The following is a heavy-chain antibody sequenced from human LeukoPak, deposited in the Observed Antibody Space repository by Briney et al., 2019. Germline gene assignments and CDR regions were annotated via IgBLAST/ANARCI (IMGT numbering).Heavy chain of an antibody. CDR1: GYIFTNYG. CDR3: ARARGDSSSSSYDY. CDR2: VSAYNGDT. Sequence: ASVTVSCKASGYIFTNYGVSWVRLAPGQGLEWMGWVSAYNGDTDYAQNLQGRVTMTTDTSTSTAYMELRRLRSDDTAVYYCARARGDSSSSSYDYWGQGTLVTVSS. D-gene: IGHD6-6*01. J-gene: IGHJ4*02. V-gene: IGHV1-18*01.